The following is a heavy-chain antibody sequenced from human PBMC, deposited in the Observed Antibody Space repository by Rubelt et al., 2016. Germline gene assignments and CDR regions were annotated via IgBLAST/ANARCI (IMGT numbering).Heavy chain of an antibody. Sequence: QVQLQQWGAGLLKPPETLSLTCAVYGGSFSGYYWSWIRQPPGKGLEWIGEINHSGSTNYNPSLKSRVTISVDPSKNQFSRKLSSGTAADTAVYYCARGLARAAAAPRRLWFDPWGQGTLVTVSS. CDR3: ARGLARAAAAPRRLWFDP. CDR2: INHSGST. CDR1: GGSFSGYY. V-gene: IGHV4-34*01. D-gene: IGHD6-13*01. J-gene: IGHJ5*02.